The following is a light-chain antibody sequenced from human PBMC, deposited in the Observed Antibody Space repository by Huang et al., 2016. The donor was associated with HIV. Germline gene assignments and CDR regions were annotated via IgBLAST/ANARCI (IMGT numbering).Light chain of an antibody. J-gene: IGKJ1*01. CDR3: QQYDNWPPRGT. Sequence: EIVMTQSPATLSVSPGERATLSCRASQSVSSNLAWDQQKPGQAPRLLIYGASTRATGIPARFSGSGSGTEFILTISSLQSEDFAVYYCQQYDNWPPRGTFGQGTKVEIK. CDR2: GAS. V-gene: IGKV3-15*01. CDR1: QSVSSN.